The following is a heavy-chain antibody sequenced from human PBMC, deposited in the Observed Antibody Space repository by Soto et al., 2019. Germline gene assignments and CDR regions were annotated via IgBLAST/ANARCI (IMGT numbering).Heavy chain of an antibody. CDR1: GLTVSSKY. J-gene: IGHJ4*02. Sequence: EVQLVESGGGLIQPGGSLRLSCAASGLTVSSKYMTWFRQAPGKGLEWVSVIDSGENTYYADSVKGRFTISRDNSKNTLFLQMNSLRADDTAVYYCARDGPLGPYDYWGQGTLVTVSS. V-gene: IGHV3-53*01. CDR3: ARDGPLGPYDY. CDR2: IDSGENT.